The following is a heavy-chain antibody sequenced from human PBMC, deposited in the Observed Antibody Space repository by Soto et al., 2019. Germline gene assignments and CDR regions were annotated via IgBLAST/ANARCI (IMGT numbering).Heavy chain of an antibody. CDR3: AKAKNDYNWDNRPPFDY. J-gene: IGHJ4*02. D-gene: IGHD1-20*01. V-gene: IGHV3-23*01. CDR1: GVTVRNYA. CDR2: ISANDVGT. Sequence: PGGSLKLSCEASGVTVRNYAMTWIRQAPGKGLEWVSLISANDVGTYYAESVKTRFTISTDQSRNTVYLQMDSLRADDTAIYYCAKAKNDYNWDNRPPFDYWGQGTLVTVSS.